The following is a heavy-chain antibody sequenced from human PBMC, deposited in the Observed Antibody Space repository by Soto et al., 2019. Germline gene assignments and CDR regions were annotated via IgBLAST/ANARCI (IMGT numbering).Heavy chain of an antibody. CDR1: GFTFSSYG. CDR2: ISYDGSNK. D-gene: IGHD6-19*01. J-gene: IGHJ3*02. V-gene: IGHV3-30*18. Sequence: QVQLVESGGGVVQPGRSLRLSCAASGFTFSSYGMHWVRQAPGKGLEWVAVISYDGSNKYYADSVKGRFTISRENSKNTLYLQMNSLRAEDTAVYYCAKRFFVYSSGWDAFDIWGQGTMVTVSS. CDR3: AKRFFVYSSGWDAFDI.